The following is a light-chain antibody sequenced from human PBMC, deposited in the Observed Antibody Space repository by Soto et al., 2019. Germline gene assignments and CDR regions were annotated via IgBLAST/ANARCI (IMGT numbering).Light chain of an antibody. Sequence: DIQMTQSPSTLSASVGDRVTITCRASRSISSWLAWYQQKPGKPPKLLIYDASSFEGGVPSRFSGSGSGTEFTLTISSLQPDDFATYYCQQYNSYPYTFGQGTRLEIK. CDR1: RSISSW. V-gene: IGKV1-5*01. CDR2: DAS. CDR3: QQYNSYPYT. J-gene: IGKJ5*01.